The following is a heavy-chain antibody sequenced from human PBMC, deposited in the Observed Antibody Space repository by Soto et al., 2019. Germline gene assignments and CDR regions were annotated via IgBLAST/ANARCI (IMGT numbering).Heavy chain of an antibody. CDR3: ARGAGSNHFYMDV. Sequence: QVQLVESGGGVVQPGRSLRLSCATSGFTLRTSGMHWVRQPPGKGPEWVAILWDDGSLEFYADSVKGRFTVSRDISKNTVSLQMNSLRAEDTAIYYCARGAGSNHFYMDVWGKGTTVTVS. CDR1: GFTLRTSG. J-gene: IGHJ6*03. D-gene: IGHD2-2*01. CDR2: LWDDGSLE. V-gene: IGHV3-33*01.